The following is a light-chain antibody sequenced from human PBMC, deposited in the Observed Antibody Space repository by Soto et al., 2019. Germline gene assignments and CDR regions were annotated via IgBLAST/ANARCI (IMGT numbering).Light chain of an antibody. CDR2: KIS. CDR3: QHYNSYSEA. Sequence: DIVMTQTPLSSPVTLGQPASISCRSSQSLVHSDGNTYLSWLQQRPGQPQRLLIYKISNRFSGVPDRFSGSGAGTDFTLTISSLQPDEFATYYCQHYNSYSEAVGQGTKV. J-gene: IGKJ1*01. CDR1: QSLVHSDGNTY. V-gene: IGKV2-24*01.